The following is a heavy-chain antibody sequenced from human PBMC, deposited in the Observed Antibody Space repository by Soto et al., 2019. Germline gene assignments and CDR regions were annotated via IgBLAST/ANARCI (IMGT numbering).Heavy chain of an antibody. CDR2: IRPYNAET. V-gene: IGHV1-18*01. CDR3: ATGEVSVVNDHPKKRVPYYFDY. D-gene: IGHD7-27*01. Sequence: ASVKVSCKASGYTFSTYGFSWVRQAPGQGLEWMGWIRPYNAETNYAQKFQGRVTITTDTSTRTAYMELRSLRSDDTAVYYCATGEVSVVNDHPKKRVPYYFDYWGQGTLVTVSS. CDR1: GYTFSTYG. J-gene: IGHJ4*02.